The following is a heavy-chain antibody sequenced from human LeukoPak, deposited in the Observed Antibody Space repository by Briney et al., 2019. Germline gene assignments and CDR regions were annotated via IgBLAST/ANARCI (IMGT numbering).Heavy chain of an antibody. CDR3: ASGKLLKKIVVVPTDDY. CDR2: ISSSSSYI. J-gene: IGHJ4*02. D-gene: IGHD3-22*01. Sequence: PGGSLRLSCAASGFTFSSYSMNWVRQAPGKGLEWVSSISSSSSYIHYADSVKGRFTISRDNAKNSLYLQMNSLRAEDTAVYYCASGKLLKKIVVVPTDDYWGQGTLVTVSS. CDR1: GFTFSSYS. V-gene: IGHV3-21*01.